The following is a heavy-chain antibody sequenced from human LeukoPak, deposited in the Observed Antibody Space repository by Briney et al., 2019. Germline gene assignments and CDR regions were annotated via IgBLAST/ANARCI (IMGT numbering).Heavy chain of an antibody. D-gene: IGHD3-22*01. CDR3: ASAGDYYDSSGYYYYYYYMDV. J-gene: IGHJ6*03. Sequence: SETLPLTCTVSGCFIISYYWRWIRQPPSKELAWIGYIYYSGCTNYNPSLQSRVTIAVETSKKRLSTKLSSVTAADTAVYYCASAGDYYDSSGYYYYYYYMDVWGKGTTVTVSS. CDR2: IYYSGCT. CDR1: GCFIISYY. V-gene: IGHV4-59*01.